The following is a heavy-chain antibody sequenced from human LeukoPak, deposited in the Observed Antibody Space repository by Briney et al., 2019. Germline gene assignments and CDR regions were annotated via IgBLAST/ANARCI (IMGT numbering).Heavy chain of an antibody. CDR3: ARAGYGDSDFDY. CDR2: IYHSGST. Sequence: SETLSLTCSVSGYSISSGYYWGWIRQPPGKGLEWIGSIYHSGSTYYNPSLKSRVTISVDTSKNQFSLKLSSVTAADTAVYYCARAGYGDSDFDYWGQGTLVTVSS. D-gene: IGHD4-17*01. CDR1: GYSISSGYY. J-gene: IGHJ4*02. V-gene: IGHV4-38-2*02.